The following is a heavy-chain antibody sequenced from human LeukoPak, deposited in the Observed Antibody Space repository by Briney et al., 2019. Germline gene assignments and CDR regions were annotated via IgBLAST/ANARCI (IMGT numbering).Heavy chain of an antibody. CDR1: GGTFSSYA. J-gene: IGHJ4*02. Sequence: ASVKVSCKASGGTFSSYAISWVRQAPGQGLEWMGGIIPIFGTANYAQKFQGRVTITTDESTSTAYMELSSLRSEDTAVYYCARDNGYCSGGSCYLLDYWGQGTLVTLYS. D-gene: IGHD2-15*01. V-gene: IGHV1-69*05. CDR2: IIPIFGTA. CDR3: ARDNGYCSGGSCYLLDY.